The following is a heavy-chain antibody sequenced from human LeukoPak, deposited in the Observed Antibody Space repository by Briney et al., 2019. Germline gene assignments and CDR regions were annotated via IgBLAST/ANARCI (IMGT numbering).Heavy chain of an antibody. CDR2: IYYSGST. CDR1: GGSISSGDYY. J-gene: IGHJ4*02. D-gene: IGHD1/OR15-1a*01. V-gene: IGHV4-30-4*08. CDR3: ARNKLRPGLYFDY. Sequence: PSQTLSLTCTVSGGSISSGDYYWSWIRQPPGKGLEWIGYIYYSGSTCYNPSLKSRVAISVDTSKNQFSLKLSSVTAADTAVYYCARNKLRPGLYFDYWGQGTLVTVSS.